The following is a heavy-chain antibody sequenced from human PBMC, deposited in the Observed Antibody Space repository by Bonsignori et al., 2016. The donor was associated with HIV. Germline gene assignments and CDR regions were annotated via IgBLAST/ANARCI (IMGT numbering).Heavy chain of an antibody. Sequence: WVRQAPGQGLEWMGWMSPYNGDTKYVENLQDRLSMTTDTSTNTAYMELRSLRSDDTATYYCARAQVPYYNFLFNSYPPYSYIYMDVWGKGTTVTVSS. CDR3: ARAQVPYYNFLFNSYPPYSYIYMDV. D-gene: IGHD3-3*01. J-gene: IGHJ6*03. CDR2: MSPYNGDT. V-gene: IGHV1-18*01.